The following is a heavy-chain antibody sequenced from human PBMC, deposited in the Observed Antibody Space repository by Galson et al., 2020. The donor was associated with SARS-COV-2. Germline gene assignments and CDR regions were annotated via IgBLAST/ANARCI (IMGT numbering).Heavy chain of an antibody. CDR3: ARDRFLGSSANVVVPAATPAGLYMDV. J-gene: IGHJ6*03. CDR1: GFTFSSYE. CDR2: ISSSGSTI. Sequence: GGSLRLSCAASGFTFSSYEMNWVRQAPGKGLEWVSYISSSGSTIYYADSVKGRFTISRDNAKNSLYLQMNSLRAEDTAVYYCARDRFLGSSANVVVPAATPAGLYMDVWGKGTTVTVSS. D-gene: IGHD2-2*02. V-gene: IGHV3-48*03.